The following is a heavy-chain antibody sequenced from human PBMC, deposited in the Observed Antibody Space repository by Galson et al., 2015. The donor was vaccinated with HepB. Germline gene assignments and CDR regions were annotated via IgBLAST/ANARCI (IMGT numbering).Heavy chain of an antibody. J-gene: IGHJ5*02. CDR2: IIPIFGTA. V-gene: IGHV1-69*13. CDR3: ARDFPTRLWSVGVGNWFDP. Sequence: SVKVSCKASGGTFSSYAISWVRQAPGQGLEWMGGIIPIFGTANYAQKFQGRVTITADESTSTAYMELSSLRSEDTAVYYCARDFPTRLWSVGVGNWFDPWGQGTLVTVSS. D-gene: IGHD3-3*01. CDR1: GGTFSSYA.